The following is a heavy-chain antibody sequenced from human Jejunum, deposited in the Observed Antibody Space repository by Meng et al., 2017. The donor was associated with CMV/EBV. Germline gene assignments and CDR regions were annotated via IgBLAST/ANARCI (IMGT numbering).Heavy chain of an antibody. J-gene: IGHJ5*02. CDR3: ARDIVWGDPNSFDA. CDR2: ISGNSNYI. V-gene: IGHV3-21*01. D-gene: IGHD3-10*01. Sequence: SGFGFNTYAVSWVRQVPGKGLEWVSSISGNSNYIFYRDSVEGRFTISRDNAKNSLFLQMNSLRAEDSAVYYCARDIVWGDPNSFDAWGQGTLVTVSS. CDR1: GFGFNTYA.